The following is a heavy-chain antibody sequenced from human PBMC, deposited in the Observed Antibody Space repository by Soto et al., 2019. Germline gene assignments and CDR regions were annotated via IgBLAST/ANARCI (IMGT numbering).Heavy chain of an antibody. V-gene: IGHV1-69*01. D-gene: IGHD3-22*01. CDR1: GGTFNSYA. J-gene: IGHJ4*02. CDR2: IIPIFGTA. CDR3: ARGFGYYDSSGYYGAGSFDY. Sequence: QVQLVQSGAEVKKPGSSVKVSCKASGGTFNSYAISWVRQAPGQGLEWMGGIIPIFGTANYAQKFQGRVTITADESTSTAYMELSSLRSEDTAVYYCARGFGYYDSSGYYGAGSFDYWGQGTLVTVSS.